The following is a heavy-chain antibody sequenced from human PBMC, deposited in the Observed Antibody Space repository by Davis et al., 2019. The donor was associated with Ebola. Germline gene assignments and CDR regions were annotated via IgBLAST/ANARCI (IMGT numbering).Heavy chain of an antibody. CDR2: IKQDGSEK. D-gene: IGHD3-16*01. CDR1: GFTFSSYW. V-gene: IGHV3-7*03. J-gene: IGHJ6*02. CDR3: ASNTWYYYGMDV. Sequence: GGSLRLSCAASGFTFSSYWMSWVRQAPGKGLEWVANIKQDGSEKYYVDSVKGRFTISRDNSKNTLYLQMNSLRAEDTAVYYCASNTWYYYGMDVWAKGPRSPSP.